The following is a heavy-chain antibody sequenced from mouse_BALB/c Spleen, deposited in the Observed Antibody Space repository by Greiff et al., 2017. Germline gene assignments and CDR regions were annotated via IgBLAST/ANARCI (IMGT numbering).Heavy chain of an antibody. V-gene: IGHV1-54*01. Sequence: QVQLKESGAELVRPGTSVKVSCKASGYAFTNYLIEWVKQRPGQGLEWIGVINPGSGGTNYNEKFKGKATLTADKSSSTAYMQLSSLTSDDSAVYFCARGGDYDTEGFAYWGQGTLVTVSA. CDR2: INPGSGGT. J-gene: IGHJ3*01. D-gene: IGHD2-4*01. CDR1: GYAFTNYL. CDR3: ARGGDYDTEGFAY.